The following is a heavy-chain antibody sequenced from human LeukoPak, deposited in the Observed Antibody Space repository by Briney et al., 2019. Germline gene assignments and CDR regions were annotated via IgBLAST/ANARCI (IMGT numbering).Heavy chain of an antibody. CDR2: IYNSGST. J-gene: IGHJ3*02. Sequence: SETLSLTCTVSGGSISSSSWSWIRQPPGKGLEWIGYIYNSGSTNYNPSLKSRLTIFVDMSKNQFSLKLRSVTAADTAVYYRARNNSGWGAFDIWDQGTMVTVSS. V-gene: IGHV4-4*08. D-gene: IGHD6-19*01. CDR3: ARNNSGWGAFDI. CDR1: GGSISSSS.